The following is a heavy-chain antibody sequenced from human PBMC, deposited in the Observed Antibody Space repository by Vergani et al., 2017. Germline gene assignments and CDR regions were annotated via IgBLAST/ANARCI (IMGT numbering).Heavy chain of an antibody. Sequence: QVQLQESGPGLVKPSETLSLTCTVSGGSIRSYYWSWIRQPPGKGLEWIGYIYYSGSTNYNPSLKSRVTISVDTSKNQFSLKLSSVTAADTAGYYCARTDSSGIVDYWGQGTLVTVSS. J-gene: IGHJ4*02. CDR1: GGSIRSYY. D-gene: IGHD3-22*01. CDR2: IYYSGST. CDR3: ARTDSSGIVDY. V-gene: IGHV4-59*08.